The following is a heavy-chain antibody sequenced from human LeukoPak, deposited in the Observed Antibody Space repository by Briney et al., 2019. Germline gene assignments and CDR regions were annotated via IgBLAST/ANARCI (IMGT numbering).Heavy chain of an antibody. CDR2: IKPCSGGT. D-gene: IGHD3-10*01. V-gene: IGHV1-2*02. Sequence: ASVKVSCKASGYTFTGYYIHWVRQAPGQGLEWMGWIKPCSGGTNYAQNFQGRVTMTKDTSINTAYMELSRLRSDDTAVYYCARDLMVRGPMDVWGKGTTVTISS. J-gene: IGHJ6*03. CDR3: ARDLMVRGPMDV. CDR1: GYTFTGYY.